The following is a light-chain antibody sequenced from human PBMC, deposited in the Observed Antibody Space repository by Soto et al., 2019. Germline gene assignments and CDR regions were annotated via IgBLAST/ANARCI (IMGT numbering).Light chain of an antibody. J-gene: IGKJ4*01. CDR3: HQYGSSPLT. CDR1: QSLSSDS. CDR2: GAS. Sequence: ENVLTQFPFTLSFSPVDRSTLSFRASQSLSSDSLAWYQQKPGQAPRLLIYGASSRANGIPDRFSGSGSGTDFTLTISRLEPEDFAVYYCHQYGSSPLTFGGGTKVDIK. V-gene: IGKV3-20*01.